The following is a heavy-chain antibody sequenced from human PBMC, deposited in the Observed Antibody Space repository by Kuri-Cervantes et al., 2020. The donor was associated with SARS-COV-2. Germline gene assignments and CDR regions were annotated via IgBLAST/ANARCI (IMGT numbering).Heavy chain of an antibody. D-gene: IGHD5-18*01. CDR3: ARVGYSSGRHDY. CDR1: GYSISSGYY. Sequence: SETLSLTCAVSGYSISSGYYWGWIRQPPGKGLEWIGRIYHSGSTYYNPSLKNRVTISVDTSKNQFSLKLSSVTAADTGVYYCARVGYSSGRHDYWCQGTLVTVSS. J-gene: IGHJ4*02. CDR2: IYHSGST. V-gene: IGHV4-38-2*01.